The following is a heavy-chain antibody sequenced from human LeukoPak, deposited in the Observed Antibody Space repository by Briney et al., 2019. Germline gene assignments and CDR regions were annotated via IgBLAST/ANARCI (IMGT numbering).Heavy chain of an antibody. Sequence: PGGSLRLSCAASGFTFSSYEMNWVRQAPGKGLEWVSYISSSGSTIYYADSVKGRFTISRDNAKNSLYLQMNSLRAEDTAVYYCARVGRNYGTFDIWGQGTMVTVSS. CDR2: ISSSGSTI. J-gene: IGHJ3*02. CDR3: ARVGRNYGTFDI. CDR1: GFTFSSYE. D-gene: IGHD4-11*01. V-gene: IGHV3-48*03.